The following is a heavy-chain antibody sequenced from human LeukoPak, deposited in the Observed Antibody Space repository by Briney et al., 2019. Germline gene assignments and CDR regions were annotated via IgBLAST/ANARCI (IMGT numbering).Heavy chain of an antibody. CDR1: GFTFSNAW. CDR2: IKSKTDGGTT. Sequence: SGGSLRLSCAASGFTFSNAWMSWVRQAPGKGLEWVGRIKSKTDGGTTDYAAPVKGRFTISRDDSKNTLYLQMNSLKTEDTAVYYCTTDPIVVVPAALITLQTTYYMDVWGKGTTVTVSS. V-gene: IGHV3-15*01. J-gene: IGHJ6*03. D-gene: IGHD2-2*01. CDR3: TTDPIVVVPAALITLQTTYYMDV.